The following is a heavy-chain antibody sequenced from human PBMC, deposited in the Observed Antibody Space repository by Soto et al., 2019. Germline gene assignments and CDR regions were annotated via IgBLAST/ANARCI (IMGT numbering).Heavy chain of an antibody. V-gene: IGHV4-30-4*02. Sequence: PSETLSLTCTVSGDSISSGDYYWSWIRQHPGKGLEWIGYIYYSGSTYYNPSLKSRVTISVDTAFMQLRSLRVDDTAVYFCVRDQSYDKGGYLGSMWGQGTLVTVSS. D-gene: IGHD2-21*02. CDR2: IYYSGST. CDR3: VRDQSYDKGGYLGSM. CDR1: GDSISSGDYY. J-gene: IGHJ4*02.